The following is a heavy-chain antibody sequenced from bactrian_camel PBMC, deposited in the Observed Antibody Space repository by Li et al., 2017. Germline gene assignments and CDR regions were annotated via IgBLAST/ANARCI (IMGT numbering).Heavy chain of an antibody. Sequence: HVQLVESGGGSVQTGGSLRLSCVASELPYSSYCGGWFRQAPGKEREGLAVIDYRSGGSLYADSVKGRFTISQDKAKNTLYLQLNSLKTEDTAMYYCAKRSDVRPVSQGTQVTVS. CDR1: ELPYSSYC. D-gene: IGHD1*01. CDR2: IDYRSGGS. V-gene: IGHV3S1*01. J-gene: IGHJ4*01.